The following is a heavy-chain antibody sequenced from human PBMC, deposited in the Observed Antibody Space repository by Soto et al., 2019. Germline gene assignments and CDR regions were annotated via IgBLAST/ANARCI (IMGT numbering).Heavy chain of an antibody. CDR2: IYHSGST. CDR3: ARVAVMYYDSSGYPPGCAFAM. J-gene: IGHJ3*02. Sequence: SETLSLTSAVSGGSISSGGYSWSWIRHPPGKGLEWIGYIYHSGSTYYNPSLKSRVTISVDRSKNQFSLKLSSVTAADTAVYYCARVAVMYYDSSGYPPGCAFAMWGEGTIVTI. D-gene: IGHD3-22*01. V-gene: IGHV4-30-2*01. CDR1: GGSISSGGYS.